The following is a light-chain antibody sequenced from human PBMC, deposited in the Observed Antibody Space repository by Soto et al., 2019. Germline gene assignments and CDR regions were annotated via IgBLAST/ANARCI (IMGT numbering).Light chain of an antibody. CDR1: SSDVGAYNY. CDR3: YSYTTSSTYV. Sequence: QSVLTQPASVSGSPGQSITISCTGTSSDVGAYNYVSWYRQHPAKIPKLMIYHVSNRPSGVSDRFSGSKSGNTASLTISGLQAEDEADYYCYSYTTSSTYVFGTGTKVTV. J-gene: IGLJ1*01. V-gene: IGLV2-14*01. CDR2: HVS.